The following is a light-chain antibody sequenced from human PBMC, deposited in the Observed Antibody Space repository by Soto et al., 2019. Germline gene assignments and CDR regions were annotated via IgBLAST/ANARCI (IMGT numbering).Light chain of an antibody. CDR1: SSDVGDYNY. J-gene: IGLJ1*01. V-gene: IGLV2-14*01. CDR3: SSYTSSNTLEV. Sequence: QSALTQPASVSGSPGQSITISCTGTSSDVGDYNYVSWYQQHPGKAPKLMIYDVSNRPSGVSNRFSGSKSGNTASMTISGLQAEDEADYYCSSYTSSNTLEVFGTGTKLTVL. CDR2: DVS.